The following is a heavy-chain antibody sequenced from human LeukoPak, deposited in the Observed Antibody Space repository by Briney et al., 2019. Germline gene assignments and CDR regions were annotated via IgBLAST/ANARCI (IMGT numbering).Heavy chain of an antibody. V-gene: IGHV3-73*01. CDR2: IRSRANSYVT. J-gene: IGHJ6*02. CDR3: ARHSDKYCSGSNCYVYNXYGLDV. D-gene: IGHD2-15*01. CDR1: GFTFSGSA. Sequence: GGSLRLSCAASGFTFSGSAMHWVRQASGKGLEWVGRIRSRANSYVTVHAASVEGRFTISRDDSKNTAYLQMNSLKTEDTAVYYCARHSDKYCSGSNCYVYNXYGLDVWGQGTTVTVSS.